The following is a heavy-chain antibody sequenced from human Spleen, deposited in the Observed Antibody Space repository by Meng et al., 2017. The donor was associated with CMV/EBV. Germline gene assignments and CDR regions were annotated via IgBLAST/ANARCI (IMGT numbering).Heavy chain of an antibody. CDR2: IKQDGSEK. Sequence: GESLKISCAASGFTFSSYWMSWVRQAPGKGLEWVANIKQDGSEKYYVDSVKGRFTISRDNANNSLYLQMSSLRAEDTAVYYCARDRIYYYDSGSFPSLAHWGQGTLVTVSS. CDR3: ARDRIYYYDSGSFPSLAH. CDR1: GFTFSSYW. D-gene: IGHD3-10*01. V-gene: IGHV3-7*01. J-gene: IGHJ4*02.